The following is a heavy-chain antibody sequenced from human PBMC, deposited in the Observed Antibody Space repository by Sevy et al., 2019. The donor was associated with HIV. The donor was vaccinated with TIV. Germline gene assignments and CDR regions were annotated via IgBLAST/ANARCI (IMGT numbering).Heavy chain of an antibody. D-gene: IGHD1-20*01. CDR3: AREEDNWNYFDY. J-gene: IGHJ4*02. CDR2: IRSSSSYI. CDR1: GFTFSSYS. V-gene: IGHV3-21*01. Sequence: GGSLRRSCAASGFTFSSYSMNWVRQAPGKGLEGGSSIRSSSSYIYYADSVKGRFTISRDNAKNSLYLQMNSLRAEDTAVYYCAREEDNWNYFDYWGQGTLVTVSS.